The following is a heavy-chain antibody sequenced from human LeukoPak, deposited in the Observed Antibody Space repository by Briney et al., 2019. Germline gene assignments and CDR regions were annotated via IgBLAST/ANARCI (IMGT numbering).Heavy chain of an antibody. Sequence: PSETLSLTCTVSGGSISSYYWSWIRQPPGKGLEWIGYIYYSGSTNYNPPLKSRVTISVDTSKNQFSLKLSSVTAADTAVYYCARGEVDYYDSSDYFDYWGQGTLVTVSS. V-gene: IGHV4-59*08. J-gene: IGHJ4*02. D-gene: IGHD3-22*01. CDR1: GGSISSYY. CDR2: IYYSGST. CDR3: ARGEVDYYDSSDYFDY.